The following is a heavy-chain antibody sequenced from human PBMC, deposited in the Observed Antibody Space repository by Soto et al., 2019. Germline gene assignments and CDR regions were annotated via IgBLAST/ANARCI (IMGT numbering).Heavy chain of an antibody. J-gene: IGHJ3*02. D-gene: IGHD2-2*01. CDR1: GGTFSSYA. Sequence: ASVKVSCKASGGTFSSYAISWVRQAPGQGLEWMGGIIPIFGTANYAQKFQGRVTITADESTSTAYMELSSLRSEDTAVYYCARDDDIVVVPAAIYADAFDIWGQGTMVTVSS. CDR3: ARDDDIVVVPAAIYADAFDI. V-gene: IGHV1-69*13. CDR2: IIPIFGTA.